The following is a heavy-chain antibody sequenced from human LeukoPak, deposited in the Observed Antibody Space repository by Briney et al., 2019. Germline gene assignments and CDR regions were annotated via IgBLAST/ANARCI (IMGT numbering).Heavy chain of an antibody. CDR2: INWSGGST. CDR3: ARAPITSPFYFDY. Sequence: GALRLSCTASGFAFDEHGMSWVRQVPGKGLEWVSGINWSGGSTGYADPLRGRFTISIDNAKNSLYLQMDSLRAEDTALYYCARAPITSPFYFDYWGQGTLVTVSS. D-gene: IGHD2-2*01. V-gene: IGHV3-20*04. CDR1: GFAFDEHG. J-gene: IGHJ4*02.